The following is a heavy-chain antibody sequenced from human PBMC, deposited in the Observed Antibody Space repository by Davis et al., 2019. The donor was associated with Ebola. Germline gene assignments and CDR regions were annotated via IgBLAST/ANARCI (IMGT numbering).Heavy chain of an antibody. Sequence: GESLKISCAASGFTFSGSWMSWVRQAPGKGLEWVSSISSSSSYIYYADSVKGRFTISRDNAKNSLYLQMNSLRAEDTAVYYCARDPNVDTAILYYYYGMDVWGKGTTVTVSS. CDR3: ARDPNVDTAILYYYYGMDV. V-gene: IGHV3-21*01. J-gene: IGHJ6*04. CDR1: GFTFSGSW. CDR2: ISSSSSYI. D-gene: IGHD5-18*01.